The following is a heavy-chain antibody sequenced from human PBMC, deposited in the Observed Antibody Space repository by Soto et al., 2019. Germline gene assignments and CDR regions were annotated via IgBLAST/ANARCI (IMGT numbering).Heavy chain of an antibody. V-gene: IGHV4-59*01. CDR1: GGSISSYY. CDR3: ASSGYSGYDDYYYYYMDV. CDR2: IYYSGSI. D-gene: IGHD5-12*01. Sequence: SETLSLTCTVSGGSISSYYWSWIRQPPGKGLEWIGYIYYSGSINYNPSLKSRVTISVDTSKNQFSLKLSSVTAADTAVYYCASSGYSGYDDYYYYYMDVWGKGTTVTVSS. J-gene: IGHJ6*03.